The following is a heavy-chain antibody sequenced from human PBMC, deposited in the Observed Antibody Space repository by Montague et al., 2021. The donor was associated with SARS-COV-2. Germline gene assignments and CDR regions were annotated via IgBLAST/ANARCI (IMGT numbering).Heavy chain of an antibody. CDR1: GFTFNSYS. V-gene: IGHV3-23*03. CDR3: AKGRYSAYVLDY. J-gene: IGHJ4*02. D-gene: IGHD5-18*01. CDR2: IYSGDRGT. Sequence: SLRLSCAASGFTFNSYSMGWVRQSPGKGLEWVSVIYSGDRGTYYADAVKGRFTISRDNSKNTLYLQMHSLRAEDTAKYYCAKGRYSAYVLDYWGQGTQVTVSS.